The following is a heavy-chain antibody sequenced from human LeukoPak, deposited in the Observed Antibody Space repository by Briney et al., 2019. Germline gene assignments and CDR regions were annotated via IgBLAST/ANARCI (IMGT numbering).Heavy chain of an antibody. CDR1: GYTFTSYG. Sequence: ASVKVSCKASGYTFTSYGISWVRQAPGQGLEWMGWISAYNGNTNYAQKLQGRVTMTTDTSTSTAYMELRSLRSDDTAVYYCARDRSSGFIGYGMDVWGQGTTVTVSS. CDR3: ARDRSSGFIGYGMDV. CDR2: ISAYNGNT. V-gene: IGHV1-18*01. J-gene: IGHJ6*02. D-gene: IGHD6-19*01.